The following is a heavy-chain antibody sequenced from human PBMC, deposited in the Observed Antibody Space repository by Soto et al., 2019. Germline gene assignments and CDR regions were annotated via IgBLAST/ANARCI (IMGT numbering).Heavy chain of an antibody. D-gene: IGHD6-13*01. Sequence: SETLSLTCTVSGGSISSYFYIWVRQPPGKGLEWIGSVYYTGTTDYNPSLKSRVTISVDTSETQFSLNLRSVTAADTAVYYCARDLAAVPRAFDYWGRGTLVTVSS. V-gene: IGHV4-59*01. CDR1: GGSISSYF. CDR2: VYYTGTT. J-gene: IGHJ4*02. CDR3: ARDLAAVPRAFDY.